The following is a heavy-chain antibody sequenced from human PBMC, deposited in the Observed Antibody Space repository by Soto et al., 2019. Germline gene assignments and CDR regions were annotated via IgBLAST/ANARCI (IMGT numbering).Heavy chain of an antibody. Sequence: ASVKVSCKASGYTLTSYGISWVRQAPGQGLEWMGWISAYNGNTNYAQKLQGRVTMTTDTSTSTAYMELRSLRSDDTAVYYCARPRGYSPEYDAFDIWGQGTMVTVSS. CDR3: ARPRGYSPEYDAFDI. CDR1: GYTLTSYG. D-gene: IGHD6-25*01. J-gene: IGHJ3*02. CDR2: ISAYNGNT. V-gene: IGHV1-18*01.